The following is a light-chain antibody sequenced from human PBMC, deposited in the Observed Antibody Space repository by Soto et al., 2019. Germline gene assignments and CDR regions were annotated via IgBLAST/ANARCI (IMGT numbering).Light chain of an antibody. J-gene: IGLJ1*01. V-gene: IGLV1-40*01. CDR1: SSNIGAGYD. CDR3: QSYDSSLSAYV. Sequence: QSVLAQPPSVSGAPGQKVTISCTGSSSNIGAGYDLHWYQQLPGTAPKLLLYGNSNRPSWVPDRFSGSKSDTSASLAITGLQAEDEADYYCQSYDSSLSAYVFGTGTKLTVL. CDR2: GNS.